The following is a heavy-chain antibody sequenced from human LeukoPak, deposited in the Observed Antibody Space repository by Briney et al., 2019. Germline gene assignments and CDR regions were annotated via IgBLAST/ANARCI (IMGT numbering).Heavy chain of an antibody. CDR2: IYYSGST. Sequence: SSETLSLTCTVSGGSISSSSYYWGRIRQPPGKGLEWIGSIYYSGSTYYNPSLKSRVTISVDTSKNQFSLKLSSVTAADTAVYYCARDSPVASITMIREDNAFDIWGQGTMVTVSS. CDR1: GGSISSSSYY. D-gene: IGHD3-22*01. J-gene: IGHJ3*02. V-gene: IGHV4-39*07. CDR3: ARDSPVASITMIREDNAFDI.